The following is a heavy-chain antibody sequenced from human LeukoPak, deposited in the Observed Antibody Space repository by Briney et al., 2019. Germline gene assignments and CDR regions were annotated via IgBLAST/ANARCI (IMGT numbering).Heavy chain of an antibody. CDR3: AKGGVGYSYGFFDY. J-gene: IGHJ4*02. CDR1: GFTFSSYA. D-gene: IGHD5-18*01. Sequence: GGSLRLSCAASGFTFSSYAMSWVRQAPGKGLEWVSAISGSGGSIYYADSVKGRFTISRDNSKSTLYLQMNSLRAEDTAVYYCAKGGVGYSYGFFDYWGQGTLVTVSS. CDR2: ISGSGGSI. V-gene: IGHV3-23*01.